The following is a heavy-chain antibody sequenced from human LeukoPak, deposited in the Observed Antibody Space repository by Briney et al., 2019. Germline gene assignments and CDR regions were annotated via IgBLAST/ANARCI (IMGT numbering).Heavy chain of an antibody. CDR2: ISAYNGNT. J-gene: IGHJ4*02. CDR1: GYTFTSYG. D-gene: IGHD3-10*01. Sequence: ASVKVSCKASGYTFTSYGISWVRQAPGQGLEWMGWISAYNGNTNYAQKLQGRVTMTTDTSTSTAYMELRSLRSDDTAVYYCARGVPYGSGSYCFDYWGQGTPVTVSS. V-gene: IGHV1-18*01. CDR3: ARGVPYGSGSYCFDY.